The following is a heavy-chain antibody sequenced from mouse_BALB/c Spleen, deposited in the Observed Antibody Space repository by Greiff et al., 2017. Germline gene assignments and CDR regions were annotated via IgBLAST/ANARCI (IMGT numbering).Heavy chain of an antibody. CDR3: ARDVVDAY. V-gene: IGHV5-4*02. CDR1: GFTFSDYY. D-gene: IGHD1-1*01. CDR2: ISDGGSYT. Sequence: EVQLVESGGGLVKPGGSLKLSCAASGFTFSDYYMYWVRQTPEKRLEWVATISDGGSYTYYPDSVKGRFTISRDNAKNNLYLQMSSLKSEDTAMYYCARDVVDAYWGQGTLVTVSA. J-gene: IGHJ3*01.